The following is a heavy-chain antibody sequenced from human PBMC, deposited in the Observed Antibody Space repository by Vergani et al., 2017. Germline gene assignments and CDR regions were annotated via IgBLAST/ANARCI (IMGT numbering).Heavy chain of an antibody. V-gene: IGHV7-4-1*02. CDR3: ASNIELPFYYYYGMDV. CDR1: GYTFTSYA. J-gene: IGHJ6*02. CDR2: IYTNTGNP. D-gene: IGHD2-8*01. Sequence: QVQLVQSGSELKKPGASVKVSCKASGYTFTSYAMNWVRQAPGQGLEWMGWIYTNTGNPTYAQGFTGRFVFSLDTSVSTAYLQISSLKAEDTAVYYCASNIELPFYYYYGMDVWGQGTTVTVSS.